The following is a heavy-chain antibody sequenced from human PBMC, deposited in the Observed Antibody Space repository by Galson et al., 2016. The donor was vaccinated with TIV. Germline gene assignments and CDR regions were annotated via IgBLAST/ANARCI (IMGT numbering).Heavy chain of an antibody. CDR3: ARVRFCGPTSCYNYFES. D-gene: IGHD2-2*02. CDR1: GFKFSSFW. Sequence: SLRLSCAVSGFKFSSFWMHWVRQAPGKSLEWVSGISYDGTTATYADSVKGRFIISRDNAKNTMYLQMNSLRAEDTAVYYCARVRFCGPTSCYNYFESWGHGTLVIVSS. CDR2: ISYDGTTA. V-gene: IGHV3-74*01. J-gene: IGHJ5*01.